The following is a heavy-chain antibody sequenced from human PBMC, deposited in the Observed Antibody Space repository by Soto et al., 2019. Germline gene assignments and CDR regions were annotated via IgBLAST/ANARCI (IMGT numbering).Heavy chain of an antibody. CDR3: ARDSIRSIAARHYYYYYGMDV. V-gene: IGHV4-30-2*01. D-gene: IGHD6-6*01. CDR2: IYHSGST. CDR1: GGSISSGGYS. J-gene: IGHJ6*02. Sequence: SETLSLTCAVSGGSISSGGYSWSWIRQPPGKGLEWIGYIYHSGSTYYNPSLKSRVTISVDRSKNQFSLKLSSVTAEDTAVYYCARDSIRSIAARHYYYYYGMDVWGQGTTVTVSS.